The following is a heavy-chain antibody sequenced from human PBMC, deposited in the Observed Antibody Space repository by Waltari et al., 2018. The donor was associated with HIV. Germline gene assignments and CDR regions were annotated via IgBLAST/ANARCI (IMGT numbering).Heavy chain of an antibody. CDR3: ARGTYYYDSSGYYDNLPFDY. CDR1: GFTFSTYS. J-gene: IGHJ4*02. Sequence: ESGGGLVKPGGSLRLSCAASGFTFSTYSMHWVRQAPRKGLEWVSSISSSSTYIYYADSVKGRFTISRDNAKNSLYLQMNSLRAEDTAVYFCARGTYYYDSSGYYDNLPFDYWGQGTLVTVSS. D-gene: IGHD3-22*01. CDR2: ISSSSTYI. V-gene: IGHV3-21*01.